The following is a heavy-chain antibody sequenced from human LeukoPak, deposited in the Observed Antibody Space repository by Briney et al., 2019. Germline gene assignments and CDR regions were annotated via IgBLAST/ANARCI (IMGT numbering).Heavy chain of an antibody. CDR1: GFTFSSYG. CDR3: AREVGPVADTYYFDY. Sequence: PGRSLRLSCAASGFTFSSYGMHWVRQAPGKGLEWVAVISYDGSNKYYADSVKGRFTISRDNSKNTLYLQMNSLRAEDTAVYYCAREVGPVADTYYFDYWGQGTLVTVSS. J-gene: IGHJ4*02. CDR2: ISYDGSNK. D-gene: IGHD6-19*01. V-gene: IGHV3-30*03.